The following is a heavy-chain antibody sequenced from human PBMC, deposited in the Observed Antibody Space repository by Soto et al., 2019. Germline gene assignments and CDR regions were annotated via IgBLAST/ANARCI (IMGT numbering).Heavy chain of an antibody. V-gene: IGHV4-39*01. D-gene: IGHD6-13*01. J-gene: IGHJ6*02. CDR3: ARGSSSWYVSDWTHYYYGMDV. Sequence: PSETLSLTCTVSGGSISSSSYYWGWIRQPPGKGLEWIGSIYYSGSTYYNPSLKSRVTISVDTSKNQFSLKLSSVTAADTAVYYCARGSSSWYVSDWTHYYYGMDVWGQGTRVTVSS. CDR1: GGSISSSSYY. CDR2: IYYSGST.